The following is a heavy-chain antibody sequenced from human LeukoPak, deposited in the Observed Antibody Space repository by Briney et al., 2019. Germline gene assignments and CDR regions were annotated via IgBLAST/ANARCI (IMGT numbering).Heavy chain of an antibody. V-gene: IGHV3-21*01. Sequence: PGGSLRLSCAASGFTFSNYIMSWVRQAPGKGLEWVSSISSSRSYIYYADSVKGRFTTSRDNAKNSLYLQMNSLRAEDTAVYYCARDLRSSGYYAFDYWGQGTLVTVSS. CDR2: ISSSRSYI. J-gene: IGHJ4*02. CDR3: ARDLRSSGYYAFDY. CDR1: GFTFSNYI. D-gene: IGHD3-22*01.